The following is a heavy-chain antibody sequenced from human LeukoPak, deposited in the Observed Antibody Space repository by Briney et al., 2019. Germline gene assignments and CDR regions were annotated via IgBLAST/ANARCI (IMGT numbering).Heavy chain of an antibody. CDR3: ARDGTLLWFGKPTPMDV. J-gene: IGHJ6*02. CDR2: MNPNSGNT. D-gene: IGHD3-10*01. CDR1: GYTFTSYD. Sequence: GASVKVSCKASGYTFTSYDINWVRQATGQGLEWMGWMNPNSGNTGYAQKFQGRVTMTRNTSISTAYMELSSLRSEDTAVYYCARDGTLLWFGKPTPMDVWGQGTTVTVSS. V-gene: IGHV1-8*01.